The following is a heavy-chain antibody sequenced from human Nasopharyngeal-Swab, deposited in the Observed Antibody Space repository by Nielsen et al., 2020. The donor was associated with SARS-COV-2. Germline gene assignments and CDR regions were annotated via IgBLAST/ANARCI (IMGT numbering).Heavy chain of an antibody. CDR1: GFTFSSYA. J-gene: IGHJ2*01. CDR2: ISYDGSNK. D-gene: IGHD6-19*01. Sequence: GESLKISCAASGFTFSSYAMHWVRQAPGKGLEWVAVISYDGSNKYYADSVKGRFTISRDNSKNTLYLQMNSLRAEDTAVYYCARSSGGYWYFDLWDRGTLVTVSS. V-gene: IGHV3-30*04. CDR3: ARSSGGYWYFDL.